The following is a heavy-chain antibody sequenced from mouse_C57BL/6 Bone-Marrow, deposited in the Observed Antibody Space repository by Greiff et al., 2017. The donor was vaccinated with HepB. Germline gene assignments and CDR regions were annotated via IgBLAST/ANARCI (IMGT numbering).Heavy chain of an antibody. V-gene: IGHV14-4*01. CDR1: GFNIKDDY. CDR3: TGYGSSYYWYFDV. J-gene: IGHJ1*03. CDR2: IDPENGDT. Sequence: EVHLVESGAELVRPGASVKLSCTASGFNIKDDYMHWVKQRPEQGLEWIGWIDPENGDTEYASKFQGKATITADTSSNTAYLQLSSLTSEDTAVYYCTGYGSSYYWYFDVWGTGTTVTVSS. D-gene: IGHD1-1*01.